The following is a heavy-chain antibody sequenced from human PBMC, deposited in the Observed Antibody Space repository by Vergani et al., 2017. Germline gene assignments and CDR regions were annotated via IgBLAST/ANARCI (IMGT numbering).Heavy chain of an antibody. J-gene: IGHJ4*02. V-gene: IGHV3-21*01. Sequence: EVQLVESGGGLVKPGGSLRLSCAASGFTFSSYSMNWVRQAPGKGLEWVSSISSSSSYIYYADSVKGRFTISRDNAKNSLYLQMNSLRAEDTAVYYCGRVTDYYDSSGYYYVSRRRVNYFDYWGEGRLVTVSS. CDR3: GRVTDYYDSSGYYYVSRRRVNYFDY. CDR2: ISSSSSYI. D-gene: IGHD3-22*01. CDR1: GFTFSSYS.